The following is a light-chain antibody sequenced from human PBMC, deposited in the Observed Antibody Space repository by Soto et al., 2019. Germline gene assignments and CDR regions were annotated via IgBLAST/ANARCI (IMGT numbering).Light chain of an antibody. V-gene: IGLV2-8*01. CDR3: SSYAGSRYV. CDR1: SSDVGGYNY. CDR2: EVT. J-gene: IGLJ1*01. Sequence: QSVLTQPTSASGSPGQSVTISCTGTSSDVGGYNYVSWYQQHPGKAPKLMIYEVTKRPSGVPDRFSGSKSGNTASLTVSGLQAEDEADYYCSSYAGSRYVFGTGTKVTVL.